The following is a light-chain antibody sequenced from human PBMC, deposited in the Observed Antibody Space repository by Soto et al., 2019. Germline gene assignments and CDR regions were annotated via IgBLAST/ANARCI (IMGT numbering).Light chain of an antibody. CDR2: KAS. J-gene: IGKJ4*01. CDR1: QTISTW. CDR3: QQYDTYLLS. V-gene: IGKV1-5*03. Sequence: DVQMTQSPSTLSASVGDRVTITCRASQTISTWLAWYQQKPGQAPKLLIYKASTLQTGVPSRFSGSGSGTEFTLTISSLQPEDFATYYCQQYDTYLLSFGGGTKVEIE.